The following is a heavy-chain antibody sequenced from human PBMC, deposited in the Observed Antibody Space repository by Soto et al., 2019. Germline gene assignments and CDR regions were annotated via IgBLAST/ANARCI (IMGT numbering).Heavy chain of an antibody. Sequence: SVKVSCKVSGYTLTELSMHWVRQAPGQGLEWMGGIIPIFGTANYAQKFQGRVTITADESTSTAYMELSSLRSEDTAVYYCARAVPAAVGPPIDYWGQGTLVTVSS. CDR2: IIPIFGTA. J-gene: IGHJ4*02. V-gene: IGHV1-69*13. CDR1: GYTLTELS. D-gene: IGHD2-2*01. CDR3: ARAVPAAVGPPIDY.